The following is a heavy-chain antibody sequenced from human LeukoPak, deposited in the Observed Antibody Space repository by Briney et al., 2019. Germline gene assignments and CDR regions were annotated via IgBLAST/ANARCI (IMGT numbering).Heavy chain of an antibody. CDR1: VGTLSRYS. J-gene: IGHJ6*03. CDR2: IIPIFDTS. Sequence: SVKVSCKASVGTLSRYSITRVRQAPGQGREWMGGIIPIFDTSNYAQMFQGRVTITEDESTSTTYMELSSLRSEDTAVYYCARANYDIFTGYVNYYHYYYMDVWGKGTTVTVSS. V-gene: IGHV1-69*13. CDR3: ARANYDIFTGYVNYYHYYYMDV. D-gene: IGHD3-9*01.